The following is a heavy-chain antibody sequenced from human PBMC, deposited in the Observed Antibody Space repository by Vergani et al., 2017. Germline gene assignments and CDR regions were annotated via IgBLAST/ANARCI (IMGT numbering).Heavy chain of an antibody. CDR2: IYSGGNT. CDR3: TRDRLDDSYAYFDY. V-gene: IGHV3-53*01. D-gene: IGHD3-16*01. J-gene: IGHJ4*02. CDR1: GLTVSDNY. Sequence: EVQLVESGGGLVQPGGSLRLSCVVSGLTVSDNYMTWVRQAPGKGLEWVSVIYSGGNTYYADSVKGRFTISRDNSKSIAYLQMSSLKAEDTAVYYCTRDRLDDSYAYFDYWGQGTLVTVSP.